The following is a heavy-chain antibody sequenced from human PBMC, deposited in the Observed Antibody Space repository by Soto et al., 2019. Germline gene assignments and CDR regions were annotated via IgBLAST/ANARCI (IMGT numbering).Heavy chain of an antibody. D-gene: IGHD6-13*01. CDR1: GGSISSGGYY. CDR2: IYYSGST. Sequence: QVQLQESGPGLVKPSQTLSLTCTVSGGSISSGGYYWSWIRQHPGKGLEWIGYIYYSGSTYYNPSLKGRVTIYVDTSKNQFSLKLSSVTAADTAVYYCAREFGSSWYRGYAFDIWGQGTMVTVSS. J-gene: IGHJ3*02. CDR3: AREFGSSWYRGYAFDI. V-gene: IGHV4-31*03.